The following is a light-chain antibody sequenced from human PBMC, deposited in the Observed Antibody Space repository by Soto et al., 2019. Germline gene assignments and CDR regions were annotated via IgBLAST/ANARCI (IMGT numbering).Light chain of an antibody. J-gene: IGKJ1*01. CDR2: GAS. CDR3: HYYGTSPQT. V-gene: IGKV3-20*01. CDR1: LSISTH. Sequence: DIVLTQSPATLSLSPGERATLSCRASLSISTHLAWYHQKPGQAPRLLIYGASTRATGIPARFSGSWSGTDCTLTISRLEPEDVAVYYCHYYGTSPQTLGQGTKVDIK.